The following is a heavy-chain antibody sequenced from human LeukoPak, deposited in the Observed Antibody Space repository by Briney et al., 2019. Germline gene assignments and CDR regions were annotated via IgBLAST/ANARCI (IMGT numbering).Heavy chain of an antibody. CDR2: INSDGSST. CDR1: AFTFSSYW. D-gene: IGHD6-13*01. Sequence: GGSLRLSCAASAFTFSSYWMHWVRQAPGKGLVWVSRINSDGSSTVYADSVKGRFTISRDNTKNTLYLQMNSLRAEDTALYYCARDPGEDSRGYWGQGTLVTVSS. CDR3: ARDPGEDSRGY. J-gene: IGHJ4*02. V-gene: IGHV3-74*01.